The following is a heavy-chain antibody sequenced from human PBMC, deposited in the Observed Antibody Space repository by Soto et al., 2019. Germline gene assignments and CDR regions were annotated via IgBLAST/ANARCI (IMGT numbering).Heavy chain of an antibody. CDR1: GYNFTTAW. D-gene: IGHD3-10*02. V-gene: IGHV5-51*01. CDR3: ARSLLFGEVVASDWFFDL. CDR2: IYPDDSHT. Sequence: VQLVQSGAEVKKPGDSLKISCKGSGYNFTTAWIAWLRQMPGKGLEWMGIIYPDDSHTTYSPSFQGRVTISADKSTTSAYLQWGSLRATDSAIYYCARSLLFGEVVASDWFFDLWGRGTLVTVSS. J-gene: IGHJ2*01.